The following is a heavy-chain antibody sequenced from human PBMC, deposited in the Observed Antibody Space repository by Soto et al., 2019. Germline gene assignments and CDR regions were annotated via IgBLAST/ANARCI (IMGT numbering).Heavy chain of an antibody. CDR1: GGSISRSGYF. CDR3: ARSSRSYFDY. Sequence: QVQLHESGPGLVKPSQTLSLTCTVSGGSISRSGYFWSWIRQHPGKGLEWIGYIYDSGSTYYNPSLKRRGSLSVDTSTNQFSLNLTSVTAADTAMYYCARSSRSYFDYWGQGTLVTVSS. CDR2: IYDSGST. V-gene: IGHV4-31*03. J-gene: IGHJ4*02.